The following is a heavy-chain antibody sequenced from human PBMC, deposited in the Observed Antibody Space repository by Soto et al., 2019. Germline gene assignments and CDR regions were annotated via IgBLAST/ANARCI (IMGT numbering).Heavy chain of an antibody. CDR1: GFTFSSYG. CDR3: AKDAGTVVQTNYFDY. CDR2: ISYDGSNK. Sequence: GGSLRLSCAASGFTFSSYGMHWVRQAPGKGLEWVAVISYDGSNKYYADSVKGRFTISRDNSKNTLYLQMNSLRAEDTAVYYCAKDAGTVVQTNYFDYWGQGTLVTVSS. D-gene: IGHD6-13*01. J-gene: IGHJ4*02. V-gene: IGHV3-30*18.